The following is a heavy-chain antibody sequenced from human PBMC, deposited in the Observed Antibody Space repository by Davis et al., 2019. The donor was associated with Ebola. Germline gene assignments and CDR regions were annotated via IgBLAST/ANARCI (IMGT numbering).Heavy chain of an antibody. Sequence: GESLKISCAASGFTFSSYAMSWVRQAPGKGLEWVSYISSSSSTIYYADSVKGRFTISRDNSKNTLYLQMNSLRAEDTAVYYCAFQAFDIWGQGTMVTVSS. CDR2: ISSSSSTI. CDR1: GFTFSSYA. J-gene: IGHJ3*02. V-gene: IGHV3-48*01. D-gene: IGHD2/OR15-2a*01. CDR3: AFQAFDI.